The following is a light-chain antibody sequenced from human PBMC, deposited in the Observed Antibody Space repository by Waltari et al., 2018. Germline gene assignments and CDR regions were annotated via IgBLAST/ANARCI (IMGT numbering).Light chain of an antibody. CDR2: WPS. Sequence: DIVMTQSQDSLAVSLGGRATLNCKSSRSVLDTSKNKNFLACYQLTPWQSPKLLIYWPSTRESGVPDRFSASVFGTDFTLTISSLQAEDVAIYSCQQFYAAPYTCGQGSKVEIK. CDR3: QQFYAAPYT. J-gene: IGKJ2*01. CDR1: RSVLDTSKNKNF. V-gene: IGKV4-1*01.